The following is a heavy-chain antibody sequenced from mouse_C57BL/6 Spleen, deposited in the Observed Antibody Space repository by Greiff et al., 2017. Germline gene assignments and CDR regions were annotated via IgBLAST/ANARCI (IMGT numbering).Heavy chain of an antibody. CDR3: STGPYYFDD. V-gene: IGHV1-22*01. CDR1: GYTFTDYN. Sequence: EVQLQQSGPELVKPGASVKMSCKASGYTFTDYNMHWVKQSHGKSLEWIGYINPNNGGTSYNQKFKGKATLTVNKSSSTAYMELRSLTSEDSAVYFCSTGPYYFDDWGQGTTLTVSS. J-gene: IGHJ2*01. D-gene: IGHD4-1*01. CDR2: INPNNGGT.